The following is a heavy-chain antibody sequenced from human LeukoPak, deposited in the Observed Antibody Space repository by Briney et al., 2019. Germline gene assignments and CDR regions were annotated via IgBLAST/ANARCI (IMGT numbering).Heavy chain of an antibody. CDR1: GGSFSGYY. CDR2: INHSGST. Sequence: SETLSLTCAGCGGSFSGYYWSWLRQPPGKGLEWIGEINHSGSTNYNPSIKSGGTISVDKSKNQYSRMRRYGNAADTAVYYCARGLAEAYYDFWSAVFRRTWFDPWGQGTLVTVSS. V-gene: IGHV4-34*01. J-gene: IGHJ5*02. D-gene: IGHD3-3*01. CDR3: ARGLAEAYYDFWSAVFRRTWFDP.